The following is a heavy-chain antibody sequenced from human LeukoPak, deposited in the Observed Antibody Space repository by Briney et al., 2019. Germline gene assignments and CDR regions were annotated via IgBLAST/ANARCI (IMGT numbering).Heavy chain of an antibody. CDR3: AKPHFDY. CDR2: ISYDGSNK. CDR1: GFTLSSYG. J-gene: IGHJ4*02. V-gene: IGHV3-30*18. Sequence: GGPLRLSCAASGFTLSSYGMHWVRQAPGKGLEWVAVISYDGSNKYYADSVKGRFTISRDNSKNTLYLQMNSLRAEDTAVYYCAKPHFDYWGQGTLVTVSS.